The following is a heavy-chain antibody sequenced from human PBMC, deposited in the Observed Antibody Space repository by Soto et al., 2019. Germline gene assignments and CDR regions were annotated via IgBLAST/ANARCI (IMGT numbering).Heavy chain of an antibody. J-gene: IGHJ5*02. V-gene: IGHV4-59*01. CDR2: MYFGGSF. D-gene: IGHD3-22*01. Sequence: QVHLQESGPGLVKPSETLSLTCSASGDSINSGYWTWIRRPPGRGLEWIGFMYFGGSFNYNPSLESRVIFSVDTSTNQFSLKLTSVSAADTAIYYCASAFYDSVGFGVAPWGQGALVTVSS. CDR3: ASAFYDSVGFGVAP. CDR1: GDSINSGY.